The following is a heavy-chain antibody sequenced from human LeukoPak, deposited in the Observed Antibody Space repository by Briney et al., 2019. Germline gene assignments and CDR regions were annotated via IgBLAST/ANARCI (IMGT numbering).Heavy chain of an antibody. Sequence: PSETLSLTCAVYGGSFSGYYWSWIRQPPGKGLEWIGEINHSGSTNYNPSLKSRVTISVDTSKNPSSLKLRSVTAADTAVYYCARLPARKVVGATLDYWGQGTLVTVSS. V-gene: IGHV4-34*01. CDR3: ARLPARKVVGATLDY. CDR2: INHSGST. J-gene: IGHJ4*02. D-gene: IGHD1-26*01. CDR1: GGSFSGYY.